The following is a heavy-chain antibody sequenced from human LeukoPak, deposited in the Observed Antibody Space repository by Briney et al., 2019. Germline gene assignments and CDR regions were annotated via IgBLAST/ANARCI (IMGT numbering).Heavy chain of an antibody. CDR2: ISSSSSYI. D-gene: IGHD3-16*01. J-gene: IGHJ4*02. CDR3: ARGAIRTFGY. Sequence: GGSLRLSCAASGFTFSSYSMTWVRQAPGKGLEWVSSISSSSSYIYYADSVKGRFTISRDNAKNSLYLQMNSLRAEDTAVYYCARGAIRTFGYWGQGTLVTVSS. V-gene: IGHV3-21*01. CDR1: GFTFSSYS.